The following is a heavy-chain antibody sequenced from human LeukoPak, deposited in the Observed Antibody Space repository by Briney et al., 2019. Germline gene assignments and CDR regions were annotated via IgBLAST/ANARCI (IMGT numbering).Heavy chain of an antibody. V-gene: IGHV3-73*01. CDR2: IRSKANSYAT. Sequence: GGSRKLAWPPSGFTSSGSAMRWVRQLAGKGRGWVGRIRSKANSYATAYAASVKGRFTISRDDSKNTAYLQMNSLKTEDTAVYYCTSPSGYSSGWFPSYWGQGTLVTVSS. CDR3: TSPSGYSSGWFPSY. D-gene: IGHD6-19*01. CDR1: GFTSSGSA. J-gene: IGHJ4*02.